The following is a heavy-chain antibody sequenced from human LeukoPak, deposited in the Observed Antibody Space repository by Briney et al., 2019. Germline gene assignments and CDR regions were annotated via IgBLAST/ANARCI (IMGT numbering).Heavy chain of an antibody. V-gene: IGHV4-34*01. D-gene: IGHD3-16*01. CDR1: GGSISGYY. CDR2: INHSGST. Sequence: SETLSLTCTVSGGSISGYYWSWIRQPPGKGLEWIGEINHSGSTNYNPSLKSRVTISVDTSKNQFSLKLSSVTAADTAVYYCASSVLRRGDYWGQGTLVTVSS. CDR3: ASSVLRRGDY. J-gene: IGHJ4*02.